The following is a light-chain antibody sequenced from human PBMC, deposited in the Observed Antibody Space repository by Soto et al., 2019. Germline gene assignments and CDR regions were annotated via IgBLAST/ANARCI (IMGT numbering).Light chain of an antibody. Sequence: DIQMTQSPSSLSASVGDRVTITCRASQSISSYLNWYQQKPGKAPKLLIYAASSLQSGVPSRFSGSGSGTDFTLTISSLQPEDFATYYCQQSYSFQVTFGGGTKVEIK. CDR1: QSISSY. V-gene: IGKV1-39*01. CDR2: AAS. CDR3: QQSYSFQVT. J-gene: IGKJ4*01.